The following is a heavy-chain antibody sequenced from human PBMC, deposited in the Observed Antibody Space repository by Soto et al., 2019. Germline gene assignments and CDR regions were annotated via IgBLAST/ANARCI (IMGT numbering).Heavy chain of an antibody. CDR3: AREPWGYSGSAKHFDY. CDR1: GFTFRTFA. J-gene: IGHJ4*01. D-gene: IGHD5-12*01. Sequence: GGSLRLSCAASGFTFRTFAMHWVRQVPGKGLEWVAVVSYDGSYKSYADSVKGRFTISRDNSKNTLCLQLNSLRADDTAVFYCAREPWGYSGSAKHFDYWGHGTLVTVSS. CDR2: VSYDGSYK. V-gene: IGHV3-30*04.